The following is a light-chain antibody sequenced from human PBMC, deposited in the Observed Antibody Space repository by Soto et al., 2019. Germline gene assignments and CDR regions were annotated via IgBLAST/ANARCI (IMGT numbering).Light chain of an antibody. CDR3: QQSYSITWT. Sequence: DIQMTQSPSSLSASVGDRFTITCRASQGISTYLNWYQQKPGKAPKLLIYAASSLQSGVPSRFSGSGSETDFTLTISSLQPEDFATYSCQQSYSITWTFGQGTTVDIK. J-gene: IGKJ1*01. CDR2: AAS. CDR1: QGISTY. V-gene: IGKV1-39*01.